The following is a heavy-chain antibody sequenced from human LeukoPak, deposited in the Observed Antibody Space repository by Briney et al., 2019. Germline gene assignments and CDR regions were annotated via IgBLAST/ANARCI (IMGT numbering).Heavy chain of an antibody. J-gene: IGHJ4*02. D-gene: IGHD3-10*01. CDR2: ISYDGSNK. Sequence: GGSLRLSCAASGFPFSSYSMNWVRQAPGKGLEWVAVISYDGSNKYYADSVKGRFTISRDNSKNTLYLQMNSLRAEDTAVYYCAKDRDRQYFDCWGRGTLVTVSS. CDR1: GFPFSSYS. CDR3: AKDRDRQYFDC. V-gene: IGHV3-30*18.